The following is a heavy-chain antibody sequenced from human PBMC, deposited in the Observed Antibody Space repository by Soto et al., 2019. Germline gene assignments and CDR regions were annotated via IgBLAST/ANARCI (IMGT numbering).Heavy chain of an antibody. CDR2: TYYRSKWYN. CDR1: GDSVSSNSAA. D-gene: IGHD1-26*01. V-gene: IGHV6-1*01. CDR3: ARDKGSPYSGRYYSWFDP. J-gene: IGHJ5*02. Sequence: SQTLSLTCAISGDSVSSNSAAWNWIRQSPSRGLEWLGRTYYRSKWYNDYAVSVKSRITINPDTSKNQFSLQLNSVTPADTAVYYCARDKGSPYSGRYYSWFDPWGQGTLVTVSS.